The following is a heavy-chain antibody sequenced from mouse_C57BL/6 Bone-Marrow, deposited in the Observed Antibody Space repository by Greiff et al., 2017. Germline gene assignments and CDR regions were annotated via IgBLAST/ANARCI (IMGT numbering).Heavy chain of an antibody. Sequence: EVMLVESEGGLVQPGSSMKLSCTASGFTFSDYYMAWVSQVPEKGLEWVANINYDGSSTYYLDSLKSRFIISRDNAKNILYLQMSSLKSEDTATYYCARDAGDYGYYAMDYWGQGTSVTVSS. CDR1: GFTFSDYY. D-gene: IGHD2-4*01. CDR3: ARDAGDYGYYAMDY. CDR2: INYDGSST. V-gene: IGHV5-16*01. J-gene: IGHJ4*01.